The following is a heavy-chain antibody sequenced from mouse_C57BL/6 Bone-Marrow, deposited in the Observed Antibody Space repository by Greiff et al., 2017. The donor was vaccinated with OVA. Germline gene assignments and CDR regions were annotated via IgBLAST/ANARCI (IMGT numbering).Heavy chain of an antibody. V-gene: IGHV5-17*01. CDR1: GFTFSDYG. CDR3: ARAPDEGFAY. J-gene: IGHJ3*01. Sequence: DVKLVESGGGLVKPGGSLKLSCAASGFTFSDYGMHWVRQAPEKGLEWVAYISSGSSTIYYADTVKGRFTISRDNAKNTLFLQMTSLRSEDTAMYYCARAPDEGFAYWGQGTLVTVSA. CDR2: ISSGSSTI.